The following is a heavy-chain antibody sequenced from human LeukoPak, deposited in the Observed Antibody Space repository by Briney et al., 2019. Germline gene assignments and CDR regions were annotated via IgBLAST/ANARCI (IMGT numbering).Heavy chain of an antibody. J-gene: IGHJ4*02. D-gene: IGHD2-2*02. Sequence: GGSLRLSCAASGFTFSDFWMHWVRQAPGKGLVWVSRINSGGTVTNYADSVKGRLTISRDNSKNTLYLQMNSLRAEDTAVYYCAKYGGSIDIVVVPAATPFDYWGQGTLVTVSS. CDR1: GFTFSDFW. V-gene: IGHV3-74*01. CDR3: AKYGGSIDIVVVPAATPFDY. CDR2: INSGGTVT.